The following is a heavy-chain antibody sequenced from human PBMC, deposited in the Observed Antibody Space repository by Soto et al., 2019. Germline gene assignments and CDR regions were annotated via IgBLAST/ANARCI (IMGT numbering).Heavy chain of an antibody. V-gene: IGHV3-23*01. J-gene: IGHJ3*02. CDR3: AKDLRSGSYFMEGPGDDAFDI. D-gene: IGHD1-26*01. Sequence: EVQLLESGGGLVQPGGSLRLSCAASGFTFSSYAMRWVRQAPGKGLEWVSAISGSGGSTYYADSVKGRFTISRDNSKNTLYLQMNSLRAEDTAVYYCAKDLRSGSYFMEGPGDDAFDIWGQGTMVTVSS. CDR2: ISGSGGST. CDR1: GFTFSSYA.